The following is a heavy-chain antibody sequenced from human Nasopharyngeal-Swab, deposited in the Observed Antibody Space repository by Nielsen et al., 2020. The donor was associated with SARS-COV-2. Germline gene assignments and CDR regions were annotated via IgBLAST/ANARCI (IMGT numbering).Heavy chain of an antibody. Sequence: WVRQAPGQGLEWMRGIIPIFGTANYAQKFQGRVTITADESTSTAYMELSSLRSEDTAVYYCARWGIVATGSYYYYGMDVWGQGTTVTVSS. D-gene: IGHD5-12*01. V-gene: IGHV1-69*01. CDR2: IIPIFGTA. J-gene: IGHJ6*02. CDR3: ARWGIVATGSYYYYGMDV.